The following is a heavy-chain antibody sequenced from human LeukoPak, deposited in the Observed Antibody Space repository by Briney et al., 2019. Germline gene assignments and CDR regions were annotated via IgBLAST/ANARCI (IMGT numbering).Heavy chain of an antibody. CDR3: ARRRLVGAPYAFDI. J-gene: IGHJ3*02. CDR1: GYTFTGYY. V-gene: IGHV1-2*02. D-gene: IGHD1-26*01. Sequence: ASVKVSCKASGYTFTGYYKHWVRQAPGQGLEWMGWINPNSGGTNYAQKFQGRVTMTRDTSISTAYMELSRLRSDDTAVYYCARRRLVGAPYAFDIWGQGTMVTVSS. CDR2: INPNSGGT.